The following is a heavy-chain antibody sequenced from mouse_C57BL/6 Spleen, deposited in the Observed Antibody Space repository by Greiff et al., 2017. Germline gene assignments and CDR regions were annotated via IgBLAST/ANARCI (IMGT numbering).Heavy chain of an antibody. V-gene: IGHV1-82*01. D-gene: IGHD4-1*01. CDR3: ALPGTVYHVDY. CDR2: IYPGDGDT. Sequence: VQLVESGPELVKPGASVKISCKASGYAFSSSWMTWVKQRPGKGLEWIGRIYPGDGDTNYTGKVKGKATLTADKSSRTPYMQLSSLTSEDTAVYFCALPGTVYHVDYWGQGTTLTVSS. J-gene: IGHJ2*01. CDR1: GYAFSSSW.